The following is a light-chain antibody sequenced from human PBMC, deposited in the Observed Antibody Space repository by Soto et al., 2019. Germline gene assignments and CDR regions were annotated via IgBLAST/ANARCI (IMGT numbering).Light chain of an antibody. J-gene: IGKJ1*01. CDR1: QNIDNNY. Sequence: EIVLTQSPDSLSLSPGERATLSCRASQNIDNNYLVWYQQRPGLAPRLLIYDASVRATGIPDRFSGSGSGTDCTLSISRLEPEDFAVYYCQQCAYSPRTFGQGTQVEVK. CDR2: DAS. V-gene: IGKV3-20*01. CDR3: QQCAYSPRT.